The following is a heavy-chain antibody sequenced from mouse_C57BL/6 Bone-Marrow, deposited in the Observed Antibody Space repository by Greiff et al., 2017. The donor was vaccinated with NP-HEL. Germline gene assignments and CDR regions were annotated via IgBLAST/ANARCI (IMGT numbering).Heavy chain of an antibody. Sequence: QVQLQQPGAELVKPGASVKLSCKASGYTFTSYWMHWVKQRPGQGLEWIGMIHPNSGSTNNNEKFKSKATLTVDKSSSTAYMQLSSLTSEDSAVYYCARYYYGSSYYAWFAYWGQGTLVTVSA. V-gene: IGHV1-64*01. CDR2: IHPNSGST. CDR3: ARYYYGSSYYAWFAY. J-gene: IGHJ3*01. CDR1: GYTFTSYW. D-gene: IGHD1-1*01.